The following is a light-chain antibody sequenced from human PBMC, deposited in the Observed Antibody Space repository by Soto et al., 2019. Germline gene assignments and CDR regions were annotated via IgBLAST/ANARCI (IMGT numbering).Light chain of an antibody. Sequence: QSALTRPPSASGSPGQSVTISCTGTSSDVGGYNYVSWYQHHPGKVPKLMIYEVTKRPSGVPDRFSGSKSGNTASLTVSGLQAEDEAEYYCSSYTSNYIVVLGGGTKVTVL. CDR2: EVT. J-gene: IGLJ2*01. CDR3: SSYTSNYIVV. V-gene: IGLV2-8*01. CDR1: SSDVGGYNY.